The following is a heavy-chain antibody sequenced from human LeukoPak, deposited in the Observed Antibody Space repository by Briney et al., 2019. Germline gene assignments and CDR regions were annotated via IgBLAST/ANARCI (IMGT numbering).Heavy chain of an antibody. CDR3: ARDKGVVAAASTDY. CDR2: IKQDGSEK. V-gene: IGHV3-7*01. D-gene: IGHD6-13*01. CDR1: GFTFSSYW. Sequence: PGGSLRLSCAASGFTFSSYWMSWVRQAPGKGLEWVANIKQDGSEKYYVDSVKGRFTISRDNAKNSLYLQMNSLRAEDTAVYYCARDKGVVAAASTDYWGQGTLVTVSS. J-gene: IGHJ4*02.